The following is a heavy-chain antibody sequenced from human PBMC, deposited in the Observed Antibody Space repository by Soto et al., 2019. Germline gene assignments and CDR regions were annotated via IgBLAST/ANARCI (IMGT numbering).Heavy chain of an antibody. D-gene: IGHD6-6*01. CDR3: AFSSSRRGGLVDY. CDR2: IYYSGST. Sequence: QVQLQESGPGLVKPSQTLSLTCTVSGGSISSGGYYWSWIRQHPVKGLEWIGYIYYSGSTYYNPSLKSRVTISVDTSKNQFSLKLSSVTAADTAVYYCAFSSSRRGGLVDYWGQGTLVTVSS. CDR1: GGSISSGGYY. V-gene: IGHV4-31*03. J-gene: IGHJ4*02.